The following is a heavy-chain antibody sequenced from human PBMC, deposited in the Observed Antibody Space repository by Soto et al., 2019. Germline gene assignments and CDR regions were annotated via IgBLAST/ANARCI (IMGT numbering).Heavy chain of an antibody. J-gene: IGHJ4*01. D-gene: IGHD1-26*01. CDR3: ATDSWVRGSNKWDFDY. Sequence: QVQLVQSGAEVKKPGASVKVSCKASGYTFTNHAIYWVRQAPGQRLEWMGWINAGNGNTKYSPTFQGRVTLTRDTSASTAYMELSSLRSEDTAVYYCATDSWVRGSNKWDFDYWGQGTRVTVSS. CDR2: INAGNGNT. V-gene: IGHV1-3*01. CDR1: GYTFTNHA.